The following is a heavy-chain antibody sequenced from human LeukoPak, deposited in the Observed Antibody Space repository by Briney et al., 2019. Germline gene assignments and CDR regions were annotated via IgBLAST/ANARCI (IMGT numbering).Heavy chain of an antibody. CDR1: GGSISSGGYY. CDR3: ARDIRFLEWSPSFDP. CDR2: IHHSGST. Sequence: SQTLSLTCTVSGGSISSGGYYWSWIRQPPGKGLEWIGYIHHSGSTYYNPSLKSRVTISVDRSKNQFSLKLSSVTAADTAVYYCARDIRFLEWSPSFDPWGQGTLVTVSS. J-gene: IGHJ5*02. V-gene: IGHV4-30-2*01. D-gene: IGHD3-3*01.